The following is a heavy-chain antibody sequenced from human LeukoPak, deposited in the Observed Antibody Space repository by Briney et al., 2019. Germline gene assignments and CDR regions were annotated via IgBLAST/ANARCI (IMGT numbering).Heavy chain of an antibody. CDR1: GFTFSSYG. CDR3: ARDKCSSTSCYKNYYYGMDV. CDR2: IWYDGSNK. V-gene: IGHV3-33*01. D-gene: IGHD2-2*02. Sequence: GGSLRLSCAASGFTFSSYGMHWVRQAPGKGLEWVAVIWYDGSNKHYADSVKGRFTISRDNSKNTLYLQMNSLRAEDTAVYYCARDKCSSTSCYKNYYYGMDVWGQGTTVTVSS. J-gene: IGHJ6*02.